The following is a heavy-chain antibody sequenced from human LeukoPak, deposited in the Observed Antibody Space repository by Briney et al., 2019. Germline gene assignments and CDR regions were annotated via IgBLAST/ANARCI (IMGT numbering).Heavy chain of an antibody. CDR3: ARDPGYPYYYYMDV. D-gene: IGHD5-12*01. Sequence: GGSLRLPCAASGFTFRTYRMSWVRQAPGKGLEWVSSISRSSSDIYYADPVKGRFTISRDNAKNSLYLQMNSLRAEDTAIYYCARDPGYPYYYYMDVWGKGITVTVSS. CDR2: ISRSSSDI. V-gene: IGHV3-21*01. CDR1: GFTFRTYR. J-gene: IGHJ6*03.